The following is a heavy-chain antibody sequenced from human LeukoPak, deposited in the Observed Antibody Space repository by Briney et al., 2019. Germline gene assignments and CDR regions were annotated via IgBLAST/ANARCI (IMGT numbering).Heavy chain of an antibody. CDR1: GYTFTGYY. J-gene: IGHJ5*02. CDR3: ARVVGRRPLNWFDP. V-gene: IGHV1-2*02. Sequence: ASVKVSCKASGYTFTGYYMHWVRQAPGQGLEWMGWINPNSGGTNYAQKFQGRVTMTRDTSISTAYVELSRLRSDDTAVYYCARVVGRRPLNWFDPWGQGTLVTVSS. D-gene: IGHD3-16*02. CDR2: INPNSGGT.